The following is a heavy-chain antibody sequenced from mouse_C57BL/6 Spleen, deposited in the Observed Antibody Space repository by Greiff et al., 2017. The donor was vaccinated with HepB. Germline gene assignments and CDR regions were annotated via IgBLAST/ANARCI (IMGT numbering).Heavy chain of an antibody. CDR2: IYPGDGDT. J-gene: IGHJ3*01. Sequence: QVQLQQSGPELVKPGASVKISCKASGYSFSSSWMNWVKQRPGKGLEWIGRIYPGDGDTNYNGKLKGKATLTADKSYSTAYMQLSSLTSEDSAVNFCARSCSSSPWFAYWGQGTLVTVSA. CDR1: GYSFSSSW. V-gene: IGHV1-82*01. CDR3: ARSCSSSPWFAY. D-gene: IGHD1-1*01.